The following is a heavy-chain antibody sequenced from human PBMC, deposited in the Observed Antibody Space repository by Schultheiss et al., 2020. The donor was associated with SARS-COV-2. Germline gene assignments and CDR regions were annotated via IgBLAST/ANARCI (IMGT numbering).Heavy chain of an antibody. D-gene: IGHD3-3*01. Sequence: ASVKVSCKASGYTFTSYDINWVRQAPGQGLEWMGIINPSGGSTSYAQKFQGRVTMTRDTSTSTVYMELSSLRSEDTAVYYCARSYLTYYDFWSGTGGGLNWFDPWGQGTLVTVSS. V-gene: IGHV1-46*03. CDR1: GYTFTSYD. J-gene: IGHJ5*02. CDR3: ARSYLTYYDFWSGTGGGLNWFDP. CDR2: INPSGGST.